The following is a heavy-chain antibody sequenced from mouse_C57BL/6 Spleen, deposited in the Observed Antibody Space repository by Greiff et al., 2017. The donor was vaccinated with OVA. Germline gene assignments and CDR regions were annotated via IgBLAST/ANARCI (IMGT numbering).Heavy chain of an antibody. D-gene: IGHD1-1*01. CDR1: GYAFTNYL. V-gene: IGHV1-54*01. Sequence: VKLQQSGAELVRPGTSVKVSCKASGYAFTNYLIEWVKQRPGQGLEWIGVINPGSGGTNYNEKFKGKATLTADKSSSTAYMQLSSLTSEDSAVYFCATSTVVDYFDYWGQGTTLTVSS. CDR3: ATSTVVDYFDY. CDR2: INPGSGGT. J-gene: IGHJ2*01.